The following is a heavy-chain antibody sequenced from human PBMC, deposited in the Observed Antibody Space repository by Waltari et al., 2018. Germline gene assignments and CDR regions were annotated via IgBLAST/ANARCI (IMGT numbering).Heavy chain of an antibody. CDR2: IYSGGST. V-gene: IGHV3-66*01. J-gene: IGHJ4*02. CDR1: GFTFSNYW. Sequence: VQLVESGGGLVQPGGSLRLSCAASGFTFSNYWMSWVRQAPGKGLEWVSVIYSGGSTYDADSVKGRFTISRDNSKNTLYLQMNSLRAEDTAVYYCARGAPRDWGQGTLVTVSS. CDR3: ARGAPRD.